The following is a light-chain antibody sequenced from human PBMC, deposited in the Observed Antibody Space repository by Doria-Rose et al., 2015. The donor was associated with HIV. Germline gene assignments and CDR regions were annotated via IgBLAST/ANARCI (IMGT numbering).Light chain of an antibody. CDR2: DVS. CDR3: HQYGTSWT. V-gene: IGKV3-20*01. Sequence: TQSPGTLSLSPGERATLSCRASQSFSSTYLAWYQQKPGQAPSLLIYDVSTRATGIPDRYSASGSGTDFTLTINRLEPEDFALYYCHQYGTSWTFGQGTKVEI. J-gene: IGKJ1*01. CDR1: QSFSSTY.